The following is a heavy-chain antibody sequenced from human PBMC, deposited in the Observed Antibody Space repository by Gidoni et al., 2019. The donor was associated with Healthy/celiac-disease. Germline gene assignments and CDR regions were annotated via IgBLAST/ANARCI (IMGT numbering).Heavy chain of an antibody. CDR1: GGSFSGYY. CDR2: INHSGST. V-gene: IGHV4-34*01. CDR3: ARGEVGGYNWFDP. D-gene: IGHD1-26*01. Sequence: QVQLQQWGAGLLKPSETLSLTCAVYGGSFSGYYWSWIRQPPGKGLEWIGEINHSGSTNYHPSLKSRVTISVDTSKNQFSLKLSSVTAADTAVYYCARGEVGGYNWFDPWGQGTLVTVSS. J-gene: IGHJ5*02.